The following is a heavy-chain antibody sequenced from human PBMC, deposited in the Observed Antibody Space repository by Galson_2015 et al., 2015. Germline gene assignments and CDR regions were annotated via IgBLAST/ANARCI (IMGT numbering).Heavy chain of an antibody. CDR2: INAGNGNT. D-gene: IGHD1-26*01. J-gene: IGHJ4*02. CDR3: ARSVSIVGATLVYALFDY. V-gene: IGHV1-3*01. Sequence: SVKVSCKASGYTFTSYAMHRVRQAPGQRLEWMGWINAGNGNTKYSQKFQGRVTITRDTSASTAYMELSSLRSEDTAVYYCARSVSIVGATLVYALFDYWGQGTLVTVSS. CDR1: GYTFTSYA.